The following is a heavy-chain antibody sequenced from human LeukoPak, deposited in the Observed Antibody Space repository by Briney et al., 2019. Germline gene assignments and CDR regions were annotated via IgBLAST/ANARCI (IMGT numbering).Heavy chain of an antibody. Sequence: AGGSLRLSCAASGFSFSGYWMHWVRQDPGKGLVWVSRINSDGSSTTYADSVKGRFTISRDNARNSLYLQMNSLRGEDTAVYYCARTQLDLDGFDIWGQGTTVTVSS. CDR3: ARTQLDLDGFDI. V-gene: IGHV3-74*01. CDR2: INSDGSST. J-gene: IGHJ3*02. CDR1: GFSFSGYW. D-gene: IGHD1-1*01.